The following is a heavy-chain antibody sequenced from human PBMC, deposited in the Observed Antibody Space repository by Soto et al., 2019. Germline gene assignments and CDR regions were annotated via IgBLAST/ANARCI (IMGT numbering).Heavy chain of an antibody. CDR3: ARDQRGYSGYDFKGSFDI. Sequence: ASVKVSCKASGGTFSSYTISWVRQAPGQGLEWMGRIIPILGIANYAQKFQGRVTITADKSTSTAYIELNSLRSEDTALYYCARDQRGYSGYDFKGSFDIWGQGTMVTVSS. J-gene: IGHJ3*02. V-gene: IGHV1-69*04. CDR2: IIPILGIA. CDR1: GGTFSSYT. D-gene: IGHD5-12*01.